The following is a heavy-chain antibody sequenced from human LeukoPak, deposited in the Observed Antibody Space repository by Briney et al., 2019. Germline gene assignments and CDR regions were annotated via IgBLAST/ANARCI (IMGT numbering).Heavy chain of an antibody. CDR3: ARGHRGESYWFDP. J-gene: IGHJ5*02. CDR1: GFTFSSYS. D-gene: IGHD3-10*01. Sequence: PGGSLRLSCAASGFTFSSYSMNWVRQAPGKGLEWVSYISSSSSTIYYADSVKGRFTISRDNAKNSLYLQMNSLRAEDTAVYYCARGHRGESYWFDPWGQGTLVTVSS. CDR2: ISSSSSTI. V-gene: IGHV3-48*01.